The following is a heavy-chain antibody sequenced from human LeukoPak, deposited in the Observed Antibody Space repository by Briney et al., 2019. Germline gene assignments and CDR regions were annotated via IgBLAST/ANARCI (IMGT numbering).Heavy chain of an antibody. CDR1: GFSVSSNY. CDR3: ARDQASAAGYSY. V-gene: IGHV3-53*01. J-gene: IGHJ4*02. CDR2: IYSAGTT. D-gene: IGHD6-13*01. Sequence: PGGSLRLSCAASGFSVSSNYISWVRQAPGKGLQWVSVIYSAGTTYYADSVKGRFTISTDISKNTLYLQMNSLRAEDTAVYYCARDQASAAGYSYWGQGTLVTVSS.